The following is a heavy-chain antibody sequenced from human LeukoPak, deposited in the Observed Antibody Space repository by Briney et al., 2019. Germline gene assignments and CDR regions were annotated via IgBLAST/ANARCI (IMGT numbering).Heavy chain of an antibody. CDR3: AKAGRYSYNWFDP. D-gene: IGHD5-18*01. J-gene: IGHJ5*02. V-gene: IGHV3-23*01. CDR1: GFTFSSYW. CDR2: ISGGGGST. Sequence: GGSLRLSCAASGFTFSSYWMSWVRQAPGKGLEWVSTISGGGGSTYYADSVKGRFTISRDNSKNTLYLQMNSLRAEDTAVYYCAKAGRYSYNWFDPWGQGTLVTVSS.